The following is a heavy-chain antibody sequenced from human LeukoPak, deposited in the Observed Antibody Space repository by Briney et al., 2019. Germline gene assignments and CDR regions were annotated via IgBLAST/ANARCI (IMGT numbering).Heavy chain of an antibody. Sequence: GGSLRLSCAASGFTFDDYAMHWVRQAPGKGLEWVSGISWNSGSIGYADSVKGRFPISRDNAKNSLYLQMNSLRAEDMALYYCAKSKDWYYFDYWGQGTLVTVSS. V-gene: IGHV3-9*03. J-gene: IGHJ4*02. CDR1: GFTFDDYA. CDR2: ISWNSGSI. CDR3: AKSKDWYYFDY. D-gene: IGHD2-21*01.